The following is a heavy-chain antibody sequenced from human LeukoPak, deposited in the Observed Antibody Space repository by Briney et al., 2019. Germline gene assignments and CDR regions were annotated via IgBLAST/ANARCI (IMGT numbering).Heavy chain of an antibody. CDR1: GGSISSGDYY. D-gene: IGHD6-13*01. Sequence: SQTLSLTCTVSGGSISSGDYYWSWIRQPPGKGLEWIGYIYYSGGTYYNPSLKSRVTISVDTSKNQFSLKLSSVTAADTAVYYCARVIAAAGTGAFDIWGQGTMVTVSS. J-gene: IGHJ3*02. CDR3: ARVIAAAGTGAFDI. CDR2: IYYSGGT. V-gene: IGHV4-30-4*08.